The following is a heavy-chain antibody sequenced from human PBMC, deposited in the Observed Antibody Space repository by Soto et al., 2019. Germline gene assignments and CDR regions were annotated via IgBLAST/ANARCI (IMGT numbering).Heavy chain of an antibody. J-gene: IGHJ3*02. D-gene: IGHD4-17*01. CDR3: ARDKSYGDYLREVQAFDI. CDR2: IYYSGST. Sequence: TLSLTCTVSGGSISSGGYYWSWIRQHPGKGLEWIGYIYYSGSTYYNPSLKSRVTISVDTSKNQFSLKLSSVTAADTAVYYCARDKSYGDYLREVQAFDIWGQGTMVTVSS. V-gene: IGHV4-31*03. CDR1: GGSISSGGYY.